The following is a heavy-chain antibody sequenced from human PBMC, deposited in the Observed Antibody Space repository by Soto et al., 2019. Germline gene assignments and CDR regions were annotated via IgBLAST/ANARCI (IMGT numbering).Heavy chain of an antibody. CDR3: ASLGGIAAAGSFDY. V-gene: IGHV3-21*01. D-gene: IGHD6-13*01. CDR2: ISSSSSYI. J-gene: IGHJ4*02. Sequence: EVQLVESGGGLVKPGGSLRLSCAASGFTFSSYSMNWVRQAPGKGLEWVSSISSSSSYIYYADSVKGRFTISRDNAKNSLYLQMNSLRAEDTAVYYCASLGGIAAAGSFDYWGQGTLVTVFS. CDR1: GFTFSSYS.